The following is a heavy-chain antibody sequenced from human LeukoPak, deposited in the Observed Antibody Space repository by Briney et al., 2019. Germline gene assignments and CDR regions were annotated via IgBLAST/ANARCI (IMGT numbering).Heavy chain of an antibody. CDR2: INPSGGST. Sequence: GASVKVSCKASGYTLTGYYIHWVRQAPGQGLEWMGIINPSGGSTTYAQKFQGRVTMTRDMSTRTLYMELSSLRSEDTAFYYCARVGDYSPRGWFDPWGQGTLVTVSS. V-gene: IGHV1-46*01. J-gene: IGHJ5*02. CDR1: GYTLTGYY. CDR3: ARVGDYSPRGWFDP. D-gene: IGHD4-11*01.